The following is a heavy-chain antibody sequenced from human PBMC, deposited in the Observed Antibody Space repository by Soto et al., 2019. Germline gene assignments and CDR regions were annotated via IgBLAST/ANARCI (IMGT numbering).Heavy chain of an antibody. CDR2: VYYTGFT. V-gene: IGHV4-39*01. CDR3: ARLPVVVIALGYFDP. J-gene: IGHJ5*02. Sequence: QLQLQESGPGLAKPSETLSLTCTVSGDSISSSYYWGWVRQPPGKGLECIGAVYYTGFTYYNPSLKSRLTISLDTSKNQFSLRLSSVTAADTAIYYCARLPVVVIALGYFDPWGPGTLVTVSS. D-gene: IGHD2-21*01. CDR1: GDSISSSYY.